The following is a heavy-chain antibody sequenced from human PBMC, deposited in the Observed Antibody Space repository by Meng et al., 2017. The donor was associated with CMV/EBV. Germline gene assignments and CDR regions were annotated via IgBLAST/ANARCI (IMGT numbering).Heavy chain of an antibody. CDR1: GDSVSSNSAA. CDR3: ARDSDGLGYAGDLYYYYGMDV. Sequence: LRLSCAISGDSVSSNSAAWNWIRQSPSRGLEWLGRTYYRSRWYNDYAASVKSRITINSDTSKNQFSLQLNSVSPEDTAVYYCARDSDGLGYAGDLYYYYGMDVWGQGTTVTVSS. J-gene: IGHJ6*02. CDR2: TYYRSRWYN. D-gene: IGHD3-16*01. V-gene: IGHV6-1*01.